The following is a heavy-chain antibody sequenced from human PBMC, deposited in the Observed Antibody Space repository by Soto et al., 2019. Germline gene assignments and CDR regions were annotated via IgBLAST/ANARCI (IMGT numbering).Heavy chain of an antibody. D-gene: IGHD4-17*01. CDR2: IHYSGST. Sequence: SSETLSLTCTVSGGSISSYYWNWIRQPPGKGLEWIGNIHYSGSTNCNPSLKSRVTISADTSKNQFSLKLSSVTAADTAVYYCARRLPGDYGNWFDPWGQGTLVTVSS. J-gene: IGHJ5*02. V-gene: IGHV4-59*08. CDR1: GGSISSYY. CDR3: ARRLPGDYGNWFDP.